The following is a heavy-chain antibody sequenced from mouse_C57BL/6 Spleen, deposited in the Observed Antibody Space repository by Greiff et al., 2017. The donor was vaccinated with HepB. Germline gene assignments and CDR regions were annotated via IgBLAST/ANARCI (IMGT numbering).Heavy chain of an antibody. D-gene: IGHD2-4*01. CDR3: ASWYDYDRSFDY. J-gene: IGHJ2*01. V-gene: IGHV1-81*01. Sequence: VQVVESGAELARPGASVKLSCKASGYTFTSYGISWVKQRTGQGLEWIGEIYPRSGNTYYNEKFKGKATLTADKSSSTAYMELRSLTSEDSAVYFCASWYDYDRSFDYWGQGTTLTVSS. CDR2: IYPRSGNT. CDR1: GYTFTSYG.